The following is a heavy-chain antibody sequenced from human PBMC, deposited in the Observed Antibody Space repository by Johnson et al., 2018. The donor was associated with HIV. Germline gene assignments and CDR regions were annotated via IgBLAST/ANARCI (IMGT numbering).Heavy chain of an antibody. J-gene: IGHJ3*02. CDR2: ISYDGSNK. CDR3: TRGLDYYDSTGFRSASFDI. Sequence: QVQLVESGGGLVQPGGSLRLSCAASEFTFSSYAMHWVRQAPGKGLEWVAVISYDGSNKYFADSVKGRFTISRDNSKNTLYLQMNSLRAEDTAVYYCTRGLDYYDSTGFRSASFDIWGQGTMVTVSS. D-gene: IGHD3-22*01. V-gene: IGHV3-30-3*01. CDR1: EFTFSSYA.